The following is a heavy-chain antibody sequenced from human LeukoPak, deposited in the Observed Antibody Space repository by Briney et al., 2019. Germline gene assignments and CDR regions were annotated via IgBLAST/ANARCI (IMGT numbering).Heavy chain of an antibody. D-gene: IGHD2-15*01. CDR3: ARDRAPSGYCSGGSCRGVFDY. J-gene: IGHJ4*02. CDR2: ISSSSSTI. Sequence: PGGSLRLSCAASGFTFSSYSMNWVRQAPGKGLEWLSYISSSSSTIYYADSVKGRFTISRDNAKNSLYLQMNSLRAEDTAMYYCARDRAPSGYCSGGSCRGVFDYWGQGTLVTVSS. CDR1: GFTFSSYS. V-gene: IGHV3-48*04.